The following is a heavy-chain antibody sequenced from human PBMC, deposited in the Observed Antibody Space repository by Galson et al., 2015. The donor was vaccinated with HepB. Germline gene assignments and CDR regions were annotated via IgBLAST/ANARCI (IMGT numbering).Heavy chain of an antibody. D-gene: IGHD2-15*01. CDR1: GFTFSSYA. CDR3: AKVNARRCSGGTCFPYYFDY. V-gene: IGHV3-30*18. J-gene: IGHJ4*02. Sequence: SLRLSCAASGFTFSSYAMHWVRQAPGKGLEWVAFISYDGTTEAYADSVRGRFTISRDNSKNTLFLQMNSLRAEDTAVYYCAKVNARRCSGGTCFPYYFDYWCQGTLVTVSS. CDR2: ISYDGTTE.